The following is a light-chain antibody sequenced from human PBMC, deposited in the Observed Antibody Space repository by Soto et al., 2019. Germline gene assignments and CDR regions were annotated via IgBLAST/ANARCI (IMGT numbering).Light chain of an antibody. Sequence: DIQMTQSPSSLSASVGDRVTITCRASQDINNYLVWYQQKPGKVPKLLIYAASTLRSGVPSRFSGSGSGTDFTLTISSLQPEDVATYYCQKYNSVPWTFGQGPKVEIK. J-gene: IGKJ1*01. CDR3: QKYNSVPWT. CDR1: QDINNY. V-gene: IGKV1-27*01. CDR2: AAS.